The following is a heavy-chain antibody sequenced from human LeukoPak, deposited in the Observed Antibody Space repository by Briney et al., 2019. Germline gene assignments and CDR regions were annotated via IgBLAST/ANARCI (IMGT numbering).Heavy chain of an antibody. CDR1: GGSISSYY. CDR2: IYYSGST. D-gene: IGHD4-17*01. Sequence: SETLSLTCTVSGGSISSYYWSWIRQPPGKGLEWIGYIYYSGSTNYNPSLKSRVTISVDTSKNQSSLKLSSVTAADTAVYYCAMGTTVTTSGYFDYWGQGTLVTVSS. V-gene: IGHV4-59*01. CDR3: AMGTTVTTSGYFDY. J-gene: IGHJ4*02.